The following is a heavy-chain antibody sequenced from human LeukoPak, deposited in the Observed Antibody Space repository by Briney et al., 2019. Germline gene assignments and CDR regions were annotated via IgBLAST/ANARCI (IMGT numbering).Heavy chain of an antibody. V-gene: IGHV4-31*03. J-gene: IGHJ4*02. D-gene: IGHD3-22*01. CDR2: IYYRGST. CDR1: GGSISSSGYY. Sequence: SQTLSLTCTVSGGSISSSGYYWNWIRQHPGRGLEWIGFIYYRGSTYYNPSLKSRVTISVDTSENQFALRLSSVTAADTAVYYCARDTSGYFAFDYWGQGTLVTVSS. CDR3: ARDTSGYFAFDY.